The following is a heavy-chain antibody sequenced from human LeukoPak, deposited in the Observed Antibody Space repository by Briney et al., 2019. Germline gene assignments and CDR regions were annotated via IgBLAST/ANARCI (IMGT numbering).Heavy chain of an antibody. CDR2: ISSSGSTI. CDR1: GFTFSSYG. V-gene: IGHV3-48*04. Sequence: GGSLRLSCAASGFTFSSYGMSWVRQAPGKGLEWVSYISSSGSTIYYADSVKGRFTISRDNAKNSLYLQMNSLRAEDTAVYYCTRDGDTTMVGGYYYYMDVWGKGTTVTVSS. D-gene: IGHD5-18*01. CDR3: TRDGDTTMVGGYYYYMDV. J-gene: IGHJ6*03.